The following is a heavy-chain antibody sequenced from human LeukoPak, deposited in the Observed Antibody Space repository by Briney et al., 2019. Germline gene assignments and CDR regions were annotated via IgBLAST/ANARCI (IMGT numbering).Heavy chain of an antibody. Sequence: ASVKVSCKASGYTFTSYYMHWVRQAPGQGLEWMGIINPSGGSTSYAQKFQGRVTMTRDTSTSIVYMELSSLRSEDTAVYYCARERERHYYYDSSGYQNWFDPWGQGTLVTVSS. CDR1: GYTFTSYY. J-gene: IGHJ5*02. V-gene: IGHV1-46*01. CDR3: ARERERHYYYDSSGYQNWFDP. CDR2: INPSGGST. D-gene: IGHD3-22*01.